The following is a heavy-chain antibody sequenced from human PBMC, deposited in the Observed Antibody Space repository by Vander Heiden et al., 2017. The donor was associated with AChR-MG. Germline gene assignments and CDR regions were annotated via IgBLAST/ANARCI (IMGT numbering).Heavy chain of an antibody. V-gene: IGHV3-7*01. D-gene: IGHD4-17*01. Sequence: EVQLVESGGGLVQPGGSLRLSCAASGFTFSSYWMSLVRQAPGKGLEWVANIKQDGSEKYYVDSVKGRFTISRDNAKNSLYLQMNSLRAEDTAVYYCAGNDYGDYFGYWGQGTLVTVSS. J-gene: IGHJ4*02. CDR2: IKQDGSEK. CDR3: AGNDYGDYFGY. CDR1: GFTFSSYW.